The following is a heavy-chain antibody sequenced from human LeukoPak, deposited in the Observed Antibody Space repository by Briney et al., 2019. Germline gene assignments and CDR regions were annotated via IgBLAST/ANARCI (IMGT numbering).Heavy chain of an antibody. CDR2: INTDGSST. CDR1: GFPFGSYW. V-gene: IGHV3-74*01. Sequence: GGSLRLSCTASGFPFGSYWMHWVRQAPGKGLVWVSRINTDGSSTSDADSVRGRVTISRDNAKNTLYLQMNSLSAEDTAVYYCARDPKRQQQLDGFQHWGQGTLVTVSS. J-gene: IGHJ1*01. CDR3: ARDPKRQQQLDGFQH. D-gene: IGHD6-13*01.